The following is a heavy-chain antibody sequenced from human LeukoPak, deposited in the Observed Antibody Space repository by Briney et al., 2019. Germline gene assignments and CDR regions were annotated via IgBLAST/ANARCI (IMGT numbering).Heavy chain of an antibody. D-gene: IGHD2-2*01. J-gene: IGHJ4*02. CDR1: GYTFTGYY. CDR3: ARTLYQLLLINWD. CDR2: ISAYNGNT. V-gene: IGHV1-18*04. Sequence: ASVKVSCKASGYTFTGYYMHWVRQAPGQGVEWMGWISAYNGNTNYAQKLQGRVTMTTDTSTSTAYMELRSLRSDDTAVYYCARTLYQLLLINWDWGQGTLVTVSS.